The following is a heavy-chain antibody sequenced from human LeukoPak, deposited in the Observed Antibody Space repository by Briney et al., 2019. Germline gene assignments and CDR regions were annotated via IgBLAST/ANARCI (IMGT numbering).Heavy chain of an antibody. V-gene: IGHV1-18*01. CDR2: ISTYNGNT. D-gene: IGHD2-2*01. CDR3: ALPANGAFFYYYMEV. Sequence: GASVKVSCKASAYTSPNYGITWVRQAPGRGLEWMGWISTYNGNTQYAQKFQGRLTMTTDTPTKTVYMELRSLTSHDTAVYYSALPANGAFFYYYMEVWGKGTAVTVSS. J-gene: IGHJ6*03. CDR1: AYTSPNYG.